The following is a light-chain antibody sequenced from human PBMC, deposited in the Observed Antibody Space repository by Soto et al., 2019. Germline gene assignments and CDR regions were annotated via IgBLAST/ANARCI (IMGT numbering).Light chain of an antibody. CDR3: HQRSNWPPEIT. CDR1: QSVSSY. CDR2: DAF. J-gene: IGKJ5*01. V-gene: IGKV3-11*01. Sequence: EIVLTQSPATLSLSPGERATLSCRASQSVSSYLAWYQQKPGQAPRLLIYDAFNRATAIPARFSGSGSGTDFTLTISSLEPEDFAVYYCHQRSNWPPEITFGQGTRLEIK.